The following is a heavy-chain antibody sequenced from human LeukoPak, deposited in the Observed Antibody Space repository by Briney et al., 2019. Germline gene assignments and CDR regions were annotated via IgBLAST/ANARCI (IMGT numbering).Heavy chain of an antibody. V-gene: IGHV3-33*01. J-gene: IGHJ4*02. D-gene: IGHD1-26*01. CDR1: GFTFSSYG. CDR3: ALREWELLIDY. Sequence: GRSLRLSCAASGFTFSSYGMNWVRQAPGKGLEWVAVIWYDGSNKYYVDSVKGRFTISRDNSKNTLYLQMNSLRAEDTAVYYCALREWELLIDYWGQGTLVTVSS. CDR2: IWYDGSNK.